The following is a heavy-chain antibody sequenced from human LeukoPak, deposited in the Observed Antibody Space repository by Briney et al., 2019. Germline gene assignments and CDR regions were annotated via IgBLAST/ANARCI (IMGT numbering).Heavy chain of an antibody. CDR1: GYTFTSYG. D-gene: IGHD3-10*01. CDR3: AREFYYGSGSYYKYNWFDP. V-gene: IGHV1-18*01. J-gene: IGHJ5*02. Sequence: GASVKVSCKASGYTFTSYGISWVRQAPGQGLEWMGWISAYNGNTNYAQKLQGRVTMTTDTSTSTAYMELRSLRSDDTAVYYCAREFYYGSGSYYKYNWFDPWGQGTLVTVSS. CDR2: ISAYNGNT.